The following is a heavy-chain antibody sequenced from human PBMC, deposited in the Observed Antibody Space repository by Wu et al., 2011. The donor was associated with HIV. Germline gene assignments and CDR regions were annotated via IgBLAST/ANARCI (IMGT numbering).Heavy chain of an antibody. V-gene: IGHV1-69*05. CDR1: GGTFSSYA. Sequence: GGTFSSYAISWVRQAPGQGLEWMGGIIPIFGTANYAQKFQGRVTITTDESTSTAYMELSSLRSEDTAVYYCARDLEDTAMAGGAFDIWGQGTMVTVSS. CDR3: ARDLEDTAMAGGAFDI. J-gene: IGHJ3*02. D-gene: IGHD5-18*01. CDR2: IIPIFGTA.